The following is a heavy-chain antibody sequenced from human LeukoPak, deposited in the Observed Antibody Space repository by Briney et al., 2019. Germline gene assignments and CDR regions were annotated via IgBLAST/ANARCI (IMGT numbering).Heavy chain of an antibody. J-gene: IGHJ5*02. D-gene: IGHD6-19*01. Sequence: PSETLSLTCAVYGGSFSGYYWSWIRQPPGKGLEWIGEINHSGSTNYNPSLKSRVTMSVDTSKNQFSLKLSSVTAADTAVYYCARDQSLGQWLVRDWFDPWGQGTLVTVSS. V-gene: IGHV4-34*01. CDR2: INHSGST. CDR1: GGSFSGYY. CDR3: ARDQSLGQWLVRDWFDP.